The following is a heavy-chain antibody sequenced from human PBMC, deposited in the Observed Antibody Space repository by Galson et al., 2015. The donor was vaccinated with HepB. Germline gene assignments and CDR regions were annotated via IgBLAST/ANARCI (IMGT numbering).Heavy chain of an antibody. J-gene: IGHJ6*03. V-gene: IGHV1-18*01. CDR3: AKSSTSYYYYYYMDV. Sequence: SVKVSCKASGYTFTSYGISWVRQAPGQGLEWMGWISAYNGNTNYAQKLQGRVTMTTDTSTSTAYMELRSLRSDDTAVYYCAKSSTSYYYYYYMDVWGKGTTVTVSS. D-gene: IGHD2-2*01. CDR1: GYTFTSYG. CDR2: ISAYNGNT.